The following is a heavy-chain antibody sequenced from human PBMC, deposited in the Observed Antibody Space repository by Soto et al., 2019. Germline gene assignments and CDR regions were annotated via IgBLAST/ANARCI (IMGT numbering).Heavy chain of an antibody. CDR2: ISYDGSNK. D-gene: IGHD6-19*01. CDR3: AREAAVAEVYYYYGMDV. V-gene: IGHV3-30-3*01. Sequence: QVQLVESGGGVVQPGRSLRLSCAASGFTFSSYAMHWVRQAPGKGLEWVAVISYDGSNKYYADSVKGRFTISRDNSKNKLYLQMNSLRAEDTAVYYCAREAAVAEVYYYYGMDVWGQGTTVTVSS. J-gene: IGHJ6*02. CDR1: GFTFSSYA.